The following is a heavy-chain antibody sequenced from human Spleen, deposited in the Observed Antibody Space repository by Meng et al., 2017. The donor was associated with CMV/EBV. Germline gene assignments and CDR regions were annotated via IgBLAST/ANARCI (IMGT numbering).Heavy chain of an antibody. J-gene: IGHJ6*02. CDR2: ISSSSTYI. V-gene: IGHV3-21*01. CDR1: GFTFSTYT. CDR3: ARRRVVTSTSYYGMDL. D-gene: IGHD2-21*02. Sequence: GGSLRLSCTASGFTFSTYTMNWVRQPPGKGLEWVSSISSSSTYIYYADSLKGRFTISRYKAKDSLFLQMDSLRAEDTAVYYCARRRVVTSTSYYGMDLWGQGTTVTVSS.